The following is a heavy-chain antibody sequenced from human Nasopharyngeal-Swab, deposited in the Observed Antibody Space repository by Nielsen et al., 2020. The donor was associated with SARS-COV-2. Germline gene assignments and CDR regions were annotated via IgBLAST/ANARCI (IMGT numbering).Heavy chain of an antibody. J-gene: IGHJ6*02. CDR2: ISYDGSNK. V-gene: IGHV3-30*04. D-gene: IGHD5-18*01. Sequence: GGSLRLSFSASFFPFSSSAMHWVRQAPGKGLEWVAVISYDGSNKYYADSVKGRLTISRDNSKNTLYLQMNSLRAEDTAVYYCARDAGGGYSYGWTYYYYGMDVWGQGTTVTVSS. CDR1: FFPFSSSA. CDR3: ARDAGGGYSYGWTYYYYGMDV.